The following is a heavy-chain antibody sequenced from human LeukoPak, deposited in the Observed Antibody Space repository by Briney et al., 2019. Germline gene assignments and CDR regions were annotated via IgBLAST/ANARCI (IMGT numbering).Heavy chain of an antibody. CDR1: GFTFSSYA. CDR2: ISYDGSNK. J-gene: IGHJ4*02. D-gene: IGHD4-23*01. Sequence: GGSLRLSCAASGFTFSSYAMHWARQAPGKGLEWVAVISYDGSNKYYADSVKGRLTISRDNSKNTLYLQMNSLRAEDTAVYYCAREVYGGNEPHFDYWGQGTLVTVSS. V-gene: IGHV3-30-3*01. CDR3: AREVYGGNEPHFDY.